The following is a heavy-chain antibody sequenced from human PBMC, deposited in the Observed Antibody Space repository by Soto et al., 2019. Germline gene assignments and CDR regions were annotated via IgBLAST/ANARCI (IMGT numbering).Heavy chain of an antibody. CDR3: ARSRGGPHPIDY. D-gene: IGHD2-15*01. Sequence: SVKVSCKASGGTFSSYAISWVRQAPGQGLEWMGGIIPIFGTANYAQKFQGRVTITADESTSTAYMELSSLRSEDTAVYYCARSRGGPHPIDYWGQGTLVTVSS. CDR2: IIPIFGTA. J-gene: IGHJ4*02. V-gene: IGHV1-69*13. CDR1: GGTFSSYA.